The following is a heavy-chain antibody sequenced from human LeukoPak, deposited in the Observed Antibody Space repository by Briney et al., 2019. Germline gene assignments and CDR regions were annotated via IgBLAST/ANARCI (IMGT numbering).Heavy chain of an antibody. Sequence: PSETLSLTCTVSGGSIDSNSYYWGWIRQPPGKGLEWIGSIYYSGSTYYNPSLKSRVTISVDTSKNQFSLKLSSVTAADTAVYYCARHRHSGYDSYYYMDVWGKGTTVTISS. J-gene: IGHJ6*03. D-gene: IGHD5-12*01. CDR3: ARHRHSGYDSYYYMDV. CDR1: GGSIDSNSYY. V-gene: IGHV4-39*01. CDR2: IYYSGST.